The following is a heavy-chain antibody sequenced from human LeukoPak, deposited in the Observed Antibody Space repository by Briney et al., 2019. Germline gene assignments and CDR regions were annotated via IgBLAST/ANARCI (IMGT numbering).Heavy chain of an antibody. V-gene: IGHV1-46*01. CDR3: ARGRFDSGNESLNWLDP. Sequence: ASVTVSCSASGYTFTCYYIDWVRQAPGQGLEWMGIINPSGGSTSYAQKFQGRVTMTRDTSTSTVYMEVSSLRSEDTAVYYCARGRFDSGNESLNWLDPWGAGTLVTVSS. D-gene: IGHD3-10*01. J-gene: IGHJ5*02. CDR1: GYTFTCYY. CDR2: INPSGGST.